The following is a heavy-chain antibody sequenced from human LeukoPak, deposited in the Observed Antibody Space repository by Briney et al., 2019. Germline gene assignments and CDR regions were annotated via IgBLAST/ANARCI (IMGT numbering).Heavy chain of an antibody. D-gene: IGHD2-15*01. CDR1: GFTFSSYS. Sequence: GGSLRLSCAASGFTFSSYSMNWVRQAPGKGLEWVSVIYSGGSTYYADSVKGRFTISRHNSKNTLYLQMNSLRAEDTAVYYCARGLRGSGRLDYWGQGTLVTVSS. J-gene: IGHJ4*02. CDR3: ARGLRGSGRLDY. V-gene: IGHV3-66*02. CDR2: IYSGGST.